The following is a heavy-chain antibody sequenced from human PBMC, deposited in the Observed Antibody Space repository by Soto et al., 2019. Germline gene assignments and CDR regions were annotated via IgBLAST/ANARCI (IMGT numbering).Heavy chain of an antibody. J-gene: IGHJ5*02. CDR1: GYTFTSYG. CDR2: ISAYNGNT. Sequence: ASVKVSCKASGYTFTSYGISWVRQAPGQGLEWMGWISAYNGNTNYAQKLQGRVTMTTDTSTSTAYMELRSLRSDDTAVYYCARDRVLRYFDWLFFPFDPWGQGTLVTVSS. CDR3: ARDRVLRYFDWLFFPFDP. V-gene: IGHV1-18*01. D-gene: IGHD3-9*01.